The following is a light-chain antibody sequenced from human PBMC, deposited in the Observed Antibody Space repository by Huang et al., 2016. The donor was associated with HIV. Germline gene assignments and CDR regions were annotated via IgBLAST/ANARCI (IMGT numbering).Light chain of an antibody. CDR1: QIINKY. CDR3: QQSYNIPRT. Sequence: DIQMTQAPPSLSAAVGDRVIITCRASQIINKYLNWYQQMHGRAPKLLISGASSLQGGVSSRFSGSGSGTDFTLTIRDLQPEDTATYHCQQSYNIPRTFGQGTLLEI. J-gene: IGKJ2*01. CDR2: GAS. V-gene: IGKV1-39*01.